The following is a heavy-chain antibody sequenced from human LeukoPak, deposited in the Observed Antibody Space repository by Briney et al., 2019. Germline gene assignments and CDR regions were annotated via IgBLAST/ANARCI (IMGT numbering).Heavy chain of an antibody. Sequence: GASVKVSCKASGYTFTRYGISWVRQAPGQGLEWMGWINTNTGNPTYAQGFTGRFVFSLDTSVSTAYLQISSLKAEDTAVYYCARDQRVSDYDFWSGYSFRAYYYYYMDVWGKGTTVTVSS. V-gene: IGHV7-4-1*02. CDR2: INTNTGNP. CDR1: GYTFTRYG. D-gene: IGHD3-3*01. J-gene: IGHJ6*03. CDR3: ARDQRVSDYDFWSGYSFRAYYYYYMDV.